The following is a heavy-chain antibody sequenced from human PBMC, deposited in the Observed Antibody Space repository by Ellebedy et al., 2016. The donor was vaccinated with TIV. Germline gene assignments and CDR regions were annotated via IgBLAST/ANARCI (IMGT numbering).Heavy chain of an antibody. CDR1: GGAISSHY. Sequence: SETLSLTXIVSGGAISSHYWSWIRQHPGKGLEWIGYIYYSGSTNYNPSLKSRVTISVDTSKNQFSLKLSSVTAADTAVYYCARDLGYYGSGSYNWFDPWGQGTLVTVSS. CDR2: IYYSGST. V-gene: IGHV4-59*11. D-gene: IGHD3-10*01. J-gene: IGHJ5*02. CDR3: ARDLGYYGSGSYNWFDP.